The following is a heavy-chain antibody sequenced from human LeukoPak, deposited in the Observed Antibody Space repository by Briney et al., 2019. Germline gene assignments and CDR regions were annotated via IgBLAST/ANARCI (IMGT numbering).Heavy chain of an antibody. CDR2: INPNSGGT. CDR3: ARVAIGYYDSSGYYGDFDY. D-gene: IGHD3-22*01. CDR1: GYTFTGYY. V-gene: IGHV1-2*04. J-gene: IGHJ4*02. Sequence: ASVKVSCKASGYTFTGYYMHWVRQAPGQGLEWMGWINPNSGGTNYAQKFQGWVTMTRDTSISTAYMELSRLRSDDTAVYYCARVAIGYYDSSGYYGDFDYWGQGTLVTVSS.